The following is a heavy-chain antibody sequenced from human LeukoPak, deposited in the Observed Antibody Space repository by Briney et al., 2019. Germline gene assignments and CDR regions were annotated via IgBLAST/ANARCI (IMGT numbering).Heavy chain of an antibody. Sequence: GSSVKVSCKASGFTFGISAMQWVRQTRGQRLEWIGWSVVGSGNTNYAQRFQERVTITRDMSPTTVHMELRSLRADDTAVYFCAAELTPGTNLTPEYWGQGNPVTVSS. CDR1: GFTFGISA. V-gene: IGHV1-58*02. CDR2: SVVGSGNT. D-gene: IGHD4-23*01. J-gene: IGHJ4*02. CDR3: AAELTPGTNLTPEY.